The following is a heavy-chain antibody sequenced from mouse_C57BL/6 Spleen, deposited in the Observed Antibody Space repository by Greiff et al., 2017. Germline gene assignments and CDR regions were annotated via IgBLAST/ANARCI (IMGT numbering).Heavy chain of an antibody. CDR1: GYTFTSYW. CDR2: IHPSDSDT. V-gene: IGHV1-74*01. CDR3: AGDDCDVWFAY. J-gene: IGHJ3*01. Sequence: QVQLQQPGAELVKPGASVKVSCKASGYTFTSYWMHWVKQRPGQGLEWIGRIHPSDSDTNYNQKFKGKATLTVDKSSSTAYMQLSSLTSEDSAVDYGAGDDCDVWFAYWGQGTLVTVSA. D-gene: IGHD2-4*01.